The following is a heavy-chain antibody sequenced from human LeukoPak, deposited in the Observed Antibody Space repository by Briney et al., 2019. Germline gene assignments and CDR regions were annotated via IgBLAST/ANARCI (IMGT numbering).Heavy chain of an antibody. J-gene: IGHJ4*02. V-gene: IGHV3-7*01. D-gene: IGHD1-26*01. Sequence: GGSLRLSCAASGFTFTTYWMAWVRQAPGKGLEWVANIKGDESAKHQADSVKGRFNISRDNAQNSVYLQMSSLRVEDTAVYYCARDVGGSLDYWGQGTLVTVSS. CDR1: GFTFTTYW. CDR3: ARDVGGSLDY. CDR2: IKGDESAK.